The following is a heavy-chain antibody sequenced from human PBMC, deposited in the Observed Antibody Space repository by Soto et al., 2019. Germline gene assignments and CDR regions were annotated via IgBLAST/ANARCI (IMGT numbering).Heavy chain of an antibody. Sequence: QVQLVESGGGVVQPGRSLRLSCAASGFSFSTYAMHWDRQAPGKGLEWVAVLSYEGSNKYYADSVKGRFTISRDNSKSTLYLQMNSLRTEDTALYYCAREGSGTYYFDCWGQGTLVTVSS. CDR1: GFSFSTYA. CDR2: LSYEGSNK. CDR3: AREGSGTYYFDC. V-gene: IGHV3-30*04. J-gene: IGHJ4*02. D-gene: IGHD1-26*01.